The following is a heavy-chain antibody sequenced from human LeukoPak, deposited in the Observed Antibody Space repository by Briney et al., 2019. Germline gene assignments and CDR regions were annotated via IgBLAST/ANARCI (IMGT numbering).Heavy chain of an antibody. V-gene: IGHV1-2*02. CDR3: ARAFYCTNGVCFNYYGMDV. CDR1: GYTFTGYY. J-gene: IGHJ6*02. D-gene: IGHD2-8*01. Sequence: ASVKVSCKASGYTFTGYYMHWVRQAPGQGLEWMGWINPNSGGTNYAQKFQGRVTMTRDTSISTAYMELSRLRPDDTAVYYCARAFYCTNGVCFNYYGMDVWGQGTTVTVSS. CDR2: INPNSGGT.